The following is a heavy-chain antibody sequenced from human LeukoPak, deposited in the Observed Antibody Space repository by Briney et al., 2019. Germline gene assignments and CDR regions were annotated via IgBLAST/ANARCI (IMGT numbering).Heavy chain of an antibody. D-gene: IGHD6-13*01. CDR1: GDSISSSY. Sequence: SETLSLTCTVSGDSISSSYWSWIRQPPGKGLEWIGYISYSGSTNYNPSLKSRLTISLDTSKRQFSLNLNSVTVADTALYYCARDYGGGWYQIDYWGQGTLVTVSS. J-gene: IGHJ4*02. V-gene: IGHV4-59*12. CDR3: ARDYGGGWYQIDY. CDR2: ISYSGST.